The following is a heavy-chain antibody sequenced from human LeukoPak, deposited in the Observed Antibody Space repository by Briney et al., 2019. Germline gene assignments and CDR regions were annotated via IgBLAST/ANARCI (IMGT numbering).Heavy chain of an antibody. CDR1: GGSFSGYY. CDR3: ASLYYDFWSGQKGNWFDP. CDR2: INHSGST. D-gene: IGHD3-3*01. Sequence: SETLSLTCAVYGGSFSGYYWSWIRQPPGKGLEWIGEINHSGSTNYNPSLKSRVTISVDTSKNKFSLKLSSVTAADTAVYYCASLYYDFWSGQKGNWFDPWGQETLVTVSS. J-gene: IGHJ5*02. V-gene: IGHV4-34*01.